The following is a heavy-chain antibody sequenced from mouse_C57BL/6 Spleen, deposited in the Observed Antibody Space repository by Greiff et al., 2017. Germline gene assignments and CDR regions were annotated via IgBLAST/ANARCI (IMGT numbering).Heavy chain of an antibody. CDR1: GYTFTSYW. V-gene: IGHV1-69*01. CDR2: IDPSDSYT. Sequence: QVQLQQSGAELVMPGASVKLSCKASGYTFTSYWMHWVKQRPGQGLEWIGEIDPSDSYTNYNQKFKGKSTLTVDKSSSTAYMQLSSLTSEDSAVYYCARELRLYYFDYWGQGTTLTVSS. J-gene: IGHJ2*01. CDR3: ARELRLYYFDY. D-gene: IGHD3-2*02.